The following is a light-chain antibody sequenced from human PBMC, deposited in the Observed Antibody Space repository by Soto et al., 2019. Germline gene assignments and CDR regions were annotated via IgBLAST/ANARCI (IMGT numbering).Light chain of an antibody. CDR1: QSLLHSDGKTY. V-gene: IGKV2D-29*01. J-gene: IGKJ4*01. CDR3: MQRIQLPLT. Sequence: DLVMTQTPLSLSVTPGQPASISCKSSQSLLHSDGKTYLYWYLQKPGQPPQLLTYEVSNRFSGVTDRFSGDGSGTDFTLRFSRVEAEEVVVSYCMQRIQLPLTVGGWTKVEIK. CDR2: EVS.